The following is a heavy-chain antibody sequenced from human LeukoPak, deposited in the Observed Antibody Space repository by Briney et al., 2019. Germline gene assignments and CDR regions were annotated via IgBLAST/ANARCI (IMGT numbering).Heavy chain of an antibody. V-gene: IGHV4-38-2*02. J-gene: IGHJ4*02. D-gene: IGHD3/OR15-3a*01. Sequence: SETLSLTCAVSGYSISSGYYWGWIRQPPGKGLEWIGSIYHSGSTYYNPSLKSRVTISVDTSKNQFSLKLSSVTAADTAVYYCARDRLDVFDYWGQGTLATVSS. CDR3: ARDRLDVFDY. CDR1: GYSISSGYY. CDR2: IYHSGST.